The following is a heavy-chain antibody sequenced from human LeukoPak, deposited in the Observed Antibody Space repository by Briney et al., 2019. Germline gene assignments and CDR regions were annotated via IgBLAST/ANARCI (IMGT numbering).Heavy chain of an antibody. Sequence: ASVKVSCKASGYTFTRYGISWVRQDPGQGLEWMGWISAYNGNTNYAQKVQGRVTMTRDTSTSTAYMELRSLRSDDTAVYYCARVDKDGDYWGQGTLVTVSS. CDR2: ISAYNGNT. D-gene: IGHD5/OR15-5a*01. J-gene: IGHJ4*02. CDR1: GYTFTRYG. V-gene: IGHV1-18*04. CDR3: ARVDKDGDY.